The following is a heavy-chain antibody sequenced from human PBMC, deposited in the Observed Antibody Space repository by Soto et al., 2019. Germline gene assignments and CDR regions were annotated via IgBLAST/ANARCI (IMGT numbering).Heavy chain of an antibody. J-gene: IGHJ5*02. D-gene: IGHD2-2*02. CDR2: IYYSGST. CDR1: GGSISSYY. CDR3: ARVPQPGGYCNSTSCYTGIWFDP. Sequence: PSETLSLTCTVSGGSISSYYWSWIRQPPGKGLEWIGYIYYSGSTNYNPSLKSRVTISVDTSKNQFSLKLSSVTAADTAVYYCARVPQPGGYCNSTSCYTGIWFDPWGQGTLVTVS. V-gene: IGHV4-59*01.